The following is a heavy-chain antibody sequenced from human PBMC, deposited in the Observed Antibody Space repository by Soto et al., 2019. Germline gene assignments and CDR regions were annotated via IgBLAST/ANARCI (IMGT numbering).Heavy chain of an antibody. V-gene: IGHV4-31*03. CDR2: IYYSGGT. CDR3: ASVSDYYGMDV. J-gene: IGHJ6*04. Sequence: QVQLQESGPGLVKPSQTLSLTCTVSGGSISSGGYYWSWIRQHPGKGLEWIGFIYYSGGTYYNPSIESRVIISVDTAKVQFSLKLSSVTAADTAVYYCASVSDYYGMDVWGEGTTVTVSS. CDR1: GGSISSGGYY.